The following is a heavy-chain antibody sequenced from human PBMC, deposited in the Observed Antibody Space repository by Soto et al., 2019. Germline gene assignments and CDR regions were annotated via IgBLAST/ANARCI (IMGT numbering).Heavy chain of an antibody. CDR1: GFTFNKHG. J-gene: IGHJ4*02. CDR3: ARDKSRSWSFDY. CDR2: ISHDGSDK. V-gene: IGHV3-30*03. D-gene: IGHD1-26*01. Sequence: QVQLVESGGGVVQPGRSLRLSCAASGFTFNKHGMHWVRQAPGKGLEWVAVISHDGSDKHYADSVKGRFTISRDNAKNTLYLQMNSLRAEDTAVYYCARDKSRSWSFDYWGQGTLVTVSS.